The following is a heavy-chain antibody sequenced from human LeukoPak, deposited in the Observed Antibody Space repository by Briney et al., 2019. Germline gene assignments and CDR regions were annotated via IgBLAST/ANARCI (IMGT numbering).Heavy chain of an antibody. V-gene: IGHV3-7*01. CDR2: IKQDGSEK. CDR1: GFTLSGYS. Sequence: PGGSLRLSCAASGFTLSGYSMSWVRQAPGKGLEWVANIKQDGSEKYYVDSVKGRFTISRDNAKNSLYLQMNSLRAEDTAVYYCARDPYYYGSGSLFDYWGQGTLVTISS. D-gene: IGHD3-10*01. CDR3: ARDPYYYGSGSLFDY. J-gene: IGHJ4*02.